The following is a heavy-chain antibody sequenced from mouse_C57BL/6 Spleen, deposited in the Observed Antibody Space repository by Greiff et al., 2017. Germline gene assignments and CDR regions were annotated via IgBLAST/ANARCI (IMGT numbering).Heavy chain of an antibody. CDR3: TESYSFAY. D-gene: IGHD2-12*01. Sequence: EVMLVESGGGLVQPGGSMKLSCVASGFTFSNYWMNWVRQSPEKGLEWVAQIRLKSDNYATHYAESVKGRFTISRDDSKSSVYLQMNNLRAEDTGIYYCTESYSFAYWGQGTLVTVSA. V-gene: IGHV6-3*01. CDR1: GFTFSNYW. CDR2: IRLKSDNYAT. J-gene: IGHJ3*01.